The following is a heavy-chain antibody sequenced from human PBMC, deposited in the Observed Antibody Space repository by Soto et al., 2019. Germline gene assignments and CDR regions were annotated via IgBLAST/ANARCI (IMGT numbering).Heavy chain of an antibody. CDR2: IIPIPGTA. D-gene: IGHD2-2*01. CDR3: ARSQGSSTSLEIYYYYYYGMDV. V-gene: IGHV1-69*01. Sequence: QVQLVQSGAEVKKPGSSVKVSCKASGGTFSSYAISWVRQVPGQGLEWMGGIIPIPGTANYAQKFQGRVTITADESTSTAYMELSSLRSEDTAVYYCARSQGSSTSLEIYYYYYYGMDVWGQGTTVTVSS. CDR1: GGTFSSYA. J-gene: IGHJ6*02.